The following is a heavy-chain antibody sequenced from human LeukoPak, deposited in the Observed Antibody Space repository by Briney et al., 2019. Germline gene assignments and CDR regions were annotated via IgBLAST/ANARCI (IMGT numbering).Heavy chain of an antibody. CDR3: ARVFIVGSRSVFDF. J-gene: IGHJ4*02. V-gene: IGHV3-7*01. CDR1: GFTFSNYW. D-gene: IGHD2-21*01. CDR2: IKQDGSEK. Sequence: GGSLRLSCAASGFTFSNYWMSWVRLAPGKGLEWVANIKQDGSEKYYVDSVEGRFTISRDNAKNLLSLQMNSLRAEDTAVYHCARVFIVGSRSVFDFWGQGTLVSVSS.